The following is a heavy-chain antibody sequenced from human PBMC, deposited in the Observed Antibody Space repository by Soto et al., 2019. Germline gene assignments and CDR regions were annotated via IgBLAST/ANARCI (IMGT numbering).Heavy chain of an antibody. J-gene: IGHJ4*02. V-gene: IGHV3-21*01. CDR1: GFTFTGYS. Sequence: GGSLRLSCAASGFTFTGYSMNWVRQAPGKGLEWVSSISSTTNYIYYADSMKGRFTVSRDNAKNSAYLEMNSLSAEDTAVYYCARESEDLTSNFDYWGQGTLVTVSS. CDR3: ARESEDLTSNFDY. CDR2: ISSTTNYI.